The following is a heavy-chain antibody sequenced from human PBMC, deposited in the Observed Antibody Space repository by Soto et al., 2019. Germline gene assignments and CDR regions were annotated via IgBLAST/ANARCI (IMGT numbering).Heavy chain of an antibody. CDR2: INAGNGNT. CDR3: ARGRGRGYSGYGSMDV. CDR1: GYTFTSDA. D-gene: IGHD5-12*01. J-gene: IGHJ6*03. Sequence: ASVKVSCTASGYTFTSDAMHWVRQAPGQRLEWMGWINAGNGNTKYSQKFQGRVTITRDTSASTAYMELSSLRSEDTAVYYCARGRGRGYSGYGSMDVWGKGTTVTVSS. V-gene: IGHV1-3*01.